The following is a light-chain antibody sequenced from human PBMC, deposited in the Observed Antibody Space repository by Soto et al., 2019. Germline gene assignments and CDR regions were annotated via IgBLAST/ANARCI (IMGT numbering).Light chain of an antibody. V-gene: IGKV3-11*01. Sequence: EIVLTQSPVTLSLSPGERATLSCRASQSVRTYLAWYQVKPGRAPRLLIYDASRRASGVPARFSGSGSGTDFTLTISSLEPEDFAFYYCQQYGSSPPWTFGQGTKVDI. CDR2: DAS. J-gene: IGKJ1*01. CDR1: QSVRTY. CDR3: QQYGSSPPWT.